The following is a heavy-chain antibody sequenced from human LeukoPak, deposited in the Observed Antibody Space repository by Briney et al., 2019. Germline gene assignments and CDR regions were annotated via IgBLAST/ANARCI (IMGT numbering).Heavy chain of an antibody. V-gene: IGHV1-2*02. D-gene: IGHD6-19*01. CDR3: ARDRDSSGWTDFDY. Sequence: GASVKVSCKPSGYTFTGYYIHWVRQAPGQGLEWMGWINPNSGGTDYAQKFQGRITMTRDTSISTAYMELSRLRSDDTAVYYCARDRDSSGWTDFDYWGQGTLVTVSS. J-gene: IGHJ4*02. CDR2: INPNSGGT. CDR1: GYTFTGYY.